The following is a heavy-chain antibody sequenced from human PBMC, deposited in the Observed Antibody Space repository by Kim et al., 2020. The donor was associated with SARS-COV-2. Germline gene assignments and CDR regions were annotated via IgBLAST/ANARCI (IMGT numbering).Heavy chain of an antibody. CDR3: AGYEYSSCSVDP. D-gene: IGHD6-19*01. V-gene: IGHV6-1*01. Sequence: EYAVSVKSRITFTPDTSKNQISLQLNSVTPEDTAVYYCAGYEYSSCSVDPWGQGTLVTVSS. J-gene: IGHJ5*02.